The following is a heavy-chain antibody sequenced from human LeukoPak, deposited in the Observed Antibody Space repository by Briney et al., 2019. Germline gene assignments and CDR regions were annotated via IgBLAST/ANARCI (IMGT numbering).Heavy chain of an antibody. J-gene: IGHJ5*02. V-gene: IGHV1-69*05. CDR2: IIPIFGTA. Sequence: ASVKVSCKASGYTFTSYDINWVRQAPGQGLEWMGRIIPIFGTANYAQKFQGRVTITTDESTSTAYMELSSLRSEDTAVYYCAREVDIVATGPGWFDPWGQGTLVTVSS. CDR3: AREVDIVATGPGWFDP. D-gene: IGHD5-12*01. CDR1: GYTFTSYD.